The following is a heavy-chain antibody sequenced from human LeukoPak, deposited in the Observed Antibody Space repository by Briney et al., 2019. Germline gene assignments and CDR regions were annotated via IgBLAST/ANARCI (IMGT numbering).Heavy chain of an antibody. V-gene: IGHV3-11*01. CDR3: ARDQYLDY. CDR2: ISRDGNSI. J-gene: IGHJ4*02. Sequence: PGGSLRLSCAASGFTFSDYYMNWLRQAPGKGLEWVSSISRDGNSIYYTDSVKGRFTISRDNAKNSLYLQMNSLRAEDTAIYYCARDQYLDYRGQGTLVTVSS. CDR1: GFTFSDYY.